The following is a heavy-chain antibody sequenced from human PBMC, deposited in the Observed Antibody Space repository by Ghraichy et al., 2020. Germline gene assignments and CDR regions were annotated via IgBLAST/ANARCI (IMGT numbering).Heavy chain of an antibody. CDR2: INHSGST. CDR3: ARGGGTASLVVPAAIPTDFDY. Sequence: SETLSLTCAVYGGSFSGYFWNWIRQPPGKGLEWIGEINHSGSTNYNPSLKSRVTISVDTSKNQFSLRLSSVTAADTAVYYCARGGGTASLVVPAAIPTDFDYWGQGTLVTVSS. D-gene: IGHD2-2*02. V-gene: IGHV4-34*01. J-gene: IGHJ4*02. CDR1: GGSFSGYF.